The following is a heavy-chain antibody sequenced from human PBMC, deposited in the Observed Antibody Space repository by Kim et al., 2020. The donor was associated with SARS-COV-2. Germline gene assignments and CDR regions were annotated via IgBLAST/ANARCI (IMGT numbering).Heavy chain of an antibody. V-gene: IGHV3-64*01. CDR1: GFTFSSYA. CDR2: ISSNGGST. CDR3: ARERSSGYGAYYYYGMDV. Sequence: GGSLRLSCAASGFTFSSYAMHWVRQAPGKGLEYVSAISSNGGSTYYANSVKGRFTISRDNSKNTLYLQMGSLRAEDMAVYYCARERSSGYGAYYYYGMDV. D-gene: IGHD3-22*01. J-gene: IGHJ6*01.